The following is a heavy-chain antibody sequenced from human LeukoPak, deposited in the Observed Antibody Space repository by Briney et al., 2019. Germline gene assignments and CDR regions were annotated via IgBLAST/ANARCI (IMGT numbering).Heavy chain of an antibody. J-gene: IGHJ4*02. Sequence: GSLRLSCAASGFTFIDYDMHWVRQVIGKGLEWVSAIGIRGDTHYSGSVKGRFTTSRENAESSLYLQMDSLRAEDTAVYYCARGGIQVSGIDEFDYWGQGTLVTVSS. D-gene: IGHD6-19*01. CDR1: GFTFIDYD. CDR3: ARGGIQVSGIDEFDY. CDR2: IGIRGDT. V-gene: IGHV3-13*01.